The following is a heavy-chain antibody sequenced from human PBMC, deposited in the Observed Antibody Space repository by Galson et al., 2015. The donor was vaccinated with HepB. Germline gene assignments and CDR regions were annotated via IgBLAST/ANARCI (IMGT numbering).Heavy chain of an antibody. J-gene: IGHJ6*02. CDR2: VDWDDDK. CDR3: ARTRIEAADKQGQFYFNRMDV. V-gene: IGHV2-70*11. CDR1: GFSLNTSEMC. D-gene: IGHD6-13*01. Sequence: PALVKPTQTLTLTCTVSGFSLNTSEMCVSWIRQPPGKALEWLARVDWDDDKYYNTSLKTRLTISRDTSKDQVVLRMTNMDPADTATYYCARTRIEAADKQGQFYFNRMDVWGQGTTVTVSS.